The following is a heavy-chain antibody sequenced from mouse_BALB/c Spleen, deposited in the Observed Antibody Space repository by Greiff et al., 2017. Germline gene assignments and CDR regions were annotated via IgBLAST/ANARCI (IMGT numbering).Heavy chain of an antibody. CDR3: AREEEYYYGNPY. J-gene: IGHJ2*01. CDR2: ISYDGSN. D-gene: IGHD2-1*01. V-gene: IGHV3-6*02. CDR1: GYSITSGYY. Sequence: EVQLQESGPGLVKPSQSLSLTCSVTGYSITSGYYWNWIRQFPGNKLEWMGYISYDGSNNYNPSLKNRISITRDTSKNQFFLKLNSVTTEDTATYYCAREEEYYYGNPYWGQGTTLTVSS.